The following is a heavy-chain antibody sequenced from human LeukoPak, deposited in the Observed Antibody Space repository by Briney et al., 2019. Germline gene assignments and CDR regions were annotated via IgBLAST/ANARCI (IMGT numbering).Heavy chain of an antibody. V-gene: IGHV3-74*01. CDR1: GFIFSDYG. CDR3: LRDLNWSLDQ. J-gene: IGHJ4*02. CDR2: IKSDGITI. Sequence: GGSLRLSCAASGFIFSDYGIHWVRQAPGKGLVWVSRIKSDGITITYADSVKGRFTISRDNAKNTLYLQMNSLRAEDTAVYYCLRDLNWSLDQWGQGTLVTVSS. D-gene: IGHD1-20*01.